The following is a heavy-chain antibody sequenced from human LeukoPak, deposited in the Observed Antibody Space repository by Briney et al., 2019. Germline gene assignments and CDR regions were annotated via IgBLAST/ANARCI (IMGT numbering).Heavy chain of an antibody. CDR2: ITTGDYK. CDR3: ARDDYNSGDAFDI. J-gene: IGHJ3*02. V-gene: IGHV3-66*01. Sequence: GGSLRLSCSVSGFTFSSRDMSWVRQSPGKGLEWVSTITTGDYKHYADSVKGRFTISRDNAKNTLYLQMNSLRAEDTAVYYCARDDYNSGDAFDIWGQGTMVTVSS. CDR1: GFTFSSRD. D-gene: IGHD4-11*01.